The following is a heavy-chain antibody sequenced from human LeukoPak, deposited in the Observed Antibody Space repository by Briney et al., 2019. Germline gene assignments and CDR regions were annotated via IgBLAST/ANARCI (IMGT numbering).Heavy chain of an antibody. D-gene: IGHD2-2*01. Sequence: GGSLRLSCAASGFTFSSYSMNWVRQAPGKGLEWVSSISSSSSYIYYAGSVKGRFTISRDNAKNSLYLQMNSLRAEDTAVYYCARAWGGDIVVVPAANAFDIWDQGTMVTVSS. V-gene: IGHV3-21*01. J-gene: IGHJ3*02. CDR1: GFTFSSYS. CDR3: ARAWGGDIVVVPAANAFDI. CDR2: ISSSSSYI.